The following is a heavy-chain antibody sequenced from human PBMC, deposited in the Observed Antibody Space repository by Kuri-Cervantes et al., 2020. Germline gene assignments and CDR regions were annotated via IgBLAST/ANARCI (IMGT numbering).Heavy chain of an antibody. D-gene: IGHD4-23*01. J-gene: IGHJ2*01. Sequence: GESLKISCAASGFTFSSYAMSWARQAPGKGLEWVSVIYGGGSTDYADSVKGRFTISRDNSKNTLYVQMNSLRAEDTAVYYCARVLYGGDSFWYIDLWGRGTLVTVSS. V-gene: IGHV3-23*03. CDR1: GFTFSSYA. CDR2: IYGGGST. CDR3: ARVLYGGDSFWYIDL.